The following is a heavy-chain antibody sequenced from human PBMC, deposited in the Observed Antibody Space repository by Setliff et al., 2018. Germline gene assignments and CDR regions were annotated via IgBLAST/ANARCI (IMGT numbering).Heavy chain of an antibody. CDR1: GDSISSGDDF. V-gene: IGHV4-30-4*08. J-gene: IGHJ4*02. CDR3: ARDHGRITMVRGVL. CDR2: IYYTTNG. D-gene: IGHD3-10*01. Sequence: PSETLSLTCTVSGDSISSGDDFWSWIRQPPGKGLEWIGSIYYTTNGHYNPSLKSRVTMSVDTSKNHFSLELTSVTAADTAVYYCARDHGRITMVRGVLWGQGTLVTVSS.